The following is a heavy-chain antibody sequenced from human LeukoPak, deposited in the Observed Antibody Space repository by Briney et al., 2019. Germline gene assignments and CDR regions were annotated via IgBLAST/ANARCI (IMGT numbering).Heavy chain of an antibody. Sequence: SETLSLTCAVYGGSFSGYYWSWIRQPPGKGLEWIGEINHSGSTNYNPSLKSRVTISVDTSKNQFSLKLSSVTAADTAVYYCARGDGYLDYWGQGTLVTVSS. J-gene: IGHJ4*02. CDR2: INHSGST. CDR3: ARGDGYLDY. V-gene: IGHV4-34*01. CDR1: GGSFSGYY. D-gene: IGHD5-24*01.